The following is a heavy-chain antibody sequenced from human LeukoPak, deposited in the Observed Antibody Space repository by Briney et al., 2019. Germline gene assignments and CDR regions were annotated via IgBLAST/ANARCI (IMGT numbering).Heavy chain of an antibody. CDR1: GGSISSSNW. V-gene: IGHV4-4*02. Sequence: SETLSLTCAVSGGSISSSNWWSGVRQPPGKGREWMGEIYHSGSTNYNPSLKSRGTIPVDKSKNQFSLKLSSVTAADTAVYYCARDNPDWFDPWGQGTMVTVSS. CDR2: IYHSGST. CDR3: ARDNPDWFDP. J-gene: IGHJ5*02.